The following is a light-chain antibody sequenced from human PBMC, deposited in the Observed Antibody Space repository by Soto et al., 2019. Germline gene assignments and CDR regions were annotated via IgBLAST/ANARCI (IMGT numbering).Light chain of an antibody. Sequence: IVLTQYPGTLSSSPGERATLSCRAIQSVSSSYLDWYQQKPGQAPRLLISGASSRATGIPDRFRGSEAGTDCALTISRRVPEDFAVYYCQQYVSSPRTVGRGSEVEL. J-gene: IGKJ1*01. CDR3: QQYVSSPRT. CDR1: QSVSSSY. CDR2: GAS. V-gene: IGKV3-20*01.